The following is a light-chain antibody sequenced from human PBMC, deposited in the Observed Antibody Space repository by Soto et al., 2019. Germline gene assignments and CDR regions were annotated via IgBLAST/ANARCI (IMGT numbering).Light chain of an antibody. CDR2: EVN. CDR1: SNDVGGYDL. Sequence: QSALTQPASVSGSPGRSITIAYTGTSNDVGGYDLVSWYQHNPGKAPKLMIYEVNKRPSGVSDRFSGSKSGNTASLTISTLQPEDEAAYSCCSFAGGATFVFGGGTKLTVL. J-gene: IGLJ2*01. CDR3: CSFAGGATFV. V-gene: IGLV2-23*02.